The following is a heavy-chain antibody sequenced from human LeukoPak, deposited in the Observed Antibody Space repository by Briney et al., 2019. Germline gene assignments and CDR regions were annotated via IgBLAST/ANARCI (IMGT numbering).Heavy chain of an antibody. CDR3: ARGHSGRDWFDP. Sequence: SETLSLNCTVSGSSINNYFRTWIRQPPGKELEWIGYIYSSGVTHYNPSLKSRPTISLDTSKKQFSLKLTCVTAADTAVYYCARGHSGRDWFDPWGQGTLVTVSS. V-gene: IGHV4-59*08. CDR1: GSSINNYF. D-gene: IGHD5-12*01. J-gene: IGHJ5*02. CDR2: IYSSGVT.